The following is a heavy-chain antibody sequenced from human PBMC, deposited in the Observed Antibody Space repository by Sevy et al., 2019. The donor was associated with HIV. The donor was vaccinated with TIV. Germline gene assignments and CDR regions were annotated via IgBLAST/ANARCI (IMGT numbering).Heavy chain of an antibody. J-gene: IGHJ5*02. Sequence: SETLSLTCTVSGGSISSSSYYWGWIRQPPGKGMEWIGSIYYSGRTYYNPSLKSRVTISVDTSKNQFSLKLSSVTAADTAVYYCARRSDCSSTSCYVSPFDPWGQGTLVTVSS. CDR1: GGSISSSSYY. CDR3: ARRSDCSSTSCYVSPFDP. D-gene: IGHD2-2*01. CDR2: IYYSGRT. V-gene: IGHV4-39*01.